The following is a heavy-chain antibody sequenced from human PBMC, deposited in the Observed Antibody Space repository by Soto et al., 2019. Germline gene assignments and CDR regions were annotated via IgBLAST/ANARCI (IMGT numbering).Heavy chain of an antibody. Sequence: QLVESGGGLVQPGRSLRLSCAASGFTFDDYGMHWVRQAPGKGLEWVSGITWNRGTIGYGDSVKGRFTISRDNAKKSLYLQMNSLRPEDTAIYYCAKDRRDLVSSFYGMDVWGQGTTVTVSS. CDR2: ITWNRGTI. CDR1: GFTFDDYG. V-gene: IGHV3-9*01. CDR3: AKDRRDLVSSFYGMDV. J-gene: IGHJ6*02.